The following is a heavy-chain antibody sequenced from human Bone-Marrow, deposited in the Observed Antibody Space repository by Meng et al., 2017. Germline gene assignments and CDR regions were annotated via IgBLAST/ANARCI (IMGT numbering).Heavy chain of an antibody. CDR3: ARRYCSGGSCYGPPFDY. CDR2: IKSDGISA. J-gene: IGHJ4*02. Sequence: LTCAASGFSFSTYWMHWVRQAPGKGLAWVSRIKSDGISASYADSVKGRFTISRDNAKNSLYLQMNSLRAEDTAVYYCARRYCSGGSCYGPPFDYWGQGTLVTVSS. V-gene: IGHV3-74*01. CDR1: GFSFSTYW. D-gene: IGHD2-15*01.